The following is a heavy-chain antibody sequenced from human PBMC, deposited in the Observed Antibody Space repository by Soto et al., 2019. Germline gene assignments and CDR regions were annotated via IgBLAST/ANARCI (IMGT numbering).Heavy chain of an antibody. J-gene: IGHJ4*02. CDR1: GYNFISYY. V-gene: IGHV1-46*01. Sequence: QVQLVQSGAEVKKPGASVKISCKASGYNFISYYVHWVRQAPGQGLEWMGIINPSGGSASYSQTFGGRVTMTRDTSTGTVYMEVSSLRSEDTAVSYCARGSLQNYFDYWGQGTLVTVSS. D-gene: IGHD3-10*01. CDR2: INPSGGSA. CDR3: ARGSLQNYFDY.